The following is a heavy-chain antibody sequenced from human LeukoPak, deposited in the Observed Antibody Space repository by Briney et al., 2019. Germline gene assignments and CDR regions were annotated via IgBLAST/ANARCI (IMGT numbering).Heavy chain of an antibody. V-gene: IGHV6-1*01. D-gene: IGHD2-15*01. CDR1: GDSVSSNSAA. Sequence: SQTLSLTCAISGDSVSSNSAAWTWIRQSPSRGLEWLGRTFYRSKWYNDYAVSVKSRITINPDTSKSQFSLQLNSVTPEDTAVYYCARGVHSYYFDYWGQGILVTVSS. CDR3: ARGVHSYYFDY. J-gene: IGHJ4*02. CDR2: TFYRSKWYN.